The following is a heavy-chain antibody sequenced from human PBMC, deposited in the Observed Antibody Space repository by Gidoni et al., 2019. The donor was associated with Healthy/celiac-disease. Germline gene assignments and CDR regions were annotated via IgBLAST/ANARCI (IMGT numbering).Heavy chain of an antibody. J-gene: IGHJ5*02. CDR2: ISSSSSYI. CDR1: GFTFSSYS. V-gene: IGHV3-21*01. Sequence: EVQLVESGGGLVKPGGSLRLSCAASGFTFSSYSMNWVRQAPGKGLEWVSSISSSSSYIYYADSVKGRFTSSRDNAKNSLYLQMNSLRAEDTAVYYCARGSSGIIDPWGQGTLVTVSS. CDR3: ARGSSGIIDP. D-gene: IGHD6-19*01.